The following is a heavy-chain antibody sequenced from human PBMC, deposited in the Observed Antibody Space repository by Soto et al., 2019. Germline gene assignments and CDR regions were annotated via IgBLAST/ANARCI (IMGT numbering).Heavy chain of an antibody. CDR2: IYHNGDT. J-gene: IGHJ4*02. CDR3: ARAYGDIYLDY. CDR1: GASISNYY. V-gene: IGHV4-59*08. Sequence: SETLSLTCTISGASISNYYWSWIRQPPGKGLEWIGYIYHNGDTNYKPSLKSRLTISLDTSKNQCSLRLSSVSAADTAVYYCARAYGDIYLDYWGQGSLVTVSS. D-gene: IGHD2-21*01.